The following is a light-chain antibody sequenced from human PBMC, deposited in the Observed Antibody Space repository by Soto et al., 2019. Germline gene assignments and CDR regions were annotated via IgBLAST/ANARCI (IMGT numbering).Light chain of an antibody. J-gene: IGLJ1*01. CDR3: CSYAGTYTYV. CDR2: DVS. Sequence: QSALTQPRSVSGSPGQSVTIYCTGTSSDVGGFNYVSWYQQHPGKDPKLMIYDVSERPSGVPDRFSGSKSGNTASLTISGLQADDEADYYCCSYAGTYTYVFGTGTKLTVL. V-gene: IGLV2-11*01. CDR1: SSDVGGFNY.